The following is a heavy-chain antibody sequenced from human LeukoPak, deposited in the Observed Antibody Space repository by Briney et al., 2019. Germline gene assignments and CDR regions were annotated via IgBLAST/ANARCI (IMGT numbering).Heavy chain of an antibody. D-gene: IGHD3-22*01. J-gene: IGHJ3*02. V-gene: IGHV4-59*01. CDR3: ASNRGYYYDSTSAFDI. Sequence: PSETLSLICTVSGGSISSYYWSWIRQPPGKGLEWIGYIYYSGSTNYNPSLKSRVTISVDTSKNQFSLKLSSVTAADTAVYYCASNRGYYYDSTSAFDIWGQGTMVTVSS. CDR1: GGSISSYY. CDR2: IYYSGST.